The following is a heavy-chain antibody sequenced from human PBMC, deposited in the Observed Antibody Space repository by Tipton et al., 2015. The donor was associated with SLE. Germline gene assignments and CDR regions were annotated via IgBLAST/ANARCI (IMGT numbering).Heavy chain of an antibody. D-gene: IGHD6-19*01. CDR3: ARQSVAVAGKGYFDY. V-gene: IGHV4-61*01. CDR1: GGSISSSSYH. CDR2: IYYTGST. J-gene: IGHJ4*02. Sequence: TLSLTCTVSGGSISSSSYHWSWIRQPPGKGLEWIGYIYYTGSTYYNLSLRGRATISLDTSKRQFFLKLSAVTAADTAVYYCARQSVAVAGKGYFDYWGQGTLVTVSS.